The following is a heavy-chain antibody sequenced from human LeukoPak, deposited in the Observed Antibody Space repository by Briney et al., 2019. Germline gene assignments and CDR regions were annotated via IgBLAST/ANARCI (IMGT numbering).Heavy chain of an antibody. J-gene: IGHJ4*02. D-gene: IGHD3-9*01. CDR2: MNPNSGNT. V-gene: IGHV1-8*01. CDR3: ARVLPTRLRYFDWLSRRLFDN. CDR1: GYTFTSYD. Sequence: GASVKVSCKASGYTFTSYDINWVRQATGQGLEWMGWMNPNSGNTGYAQKFQGRVTMTRNTSISTAYMELSSLRSEDTAVYYCARVLPTRLRYFDWLSRRLFDNWGQGTLVTVSS.